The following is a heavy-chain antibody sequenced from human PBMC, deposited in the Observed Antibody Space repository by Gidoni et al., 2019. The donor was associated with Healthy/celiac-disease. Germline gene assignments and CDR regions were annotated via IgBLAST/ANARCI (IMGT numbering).Heavy chain of an antibody. D-gene: IGHD3-10*01. CDR3: ARDQAVMVRGVYFDY. CDR2: IYYSGST. J-gene: IGHJ4*01. Sequence: QVQLQESGPVLVKPSQTPSLTCTVSGGSISRGGYYWSGIRQHPVKGMEWIGYIYYSGSTYYNPSLKSRFTISVDTSKNQFSLKLSSVTAADTAVYYCARDQAVMVRGVYFDYWVHGTLVTVSS. CDR1: GGSISRGGYY. V-gene: IGHV4-31*03.